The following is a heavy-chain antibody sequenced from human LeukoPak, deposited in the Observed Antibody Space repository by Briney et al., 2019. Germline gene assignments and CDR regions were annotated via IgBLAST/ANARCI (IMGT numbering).Heavy chain of an antibody. CDR1: GFTFSNYG. D-gene: IGHD3-16*01. J-gene: IGHJ4*02. CDR2: ITANGAST. Sequence: GGSLRLSCAASGFTFSNYGMNWVRQAPGKGLEWVSAITANGASTYYANPVKGRFTISRDNYKSTLYLQMSSLRADDTAVYYCAKGRDSYAMLEYWGQGTLVTVAS. CDR3: AKGRDSYAMLEY. V-gene: IGHV3-23*01.